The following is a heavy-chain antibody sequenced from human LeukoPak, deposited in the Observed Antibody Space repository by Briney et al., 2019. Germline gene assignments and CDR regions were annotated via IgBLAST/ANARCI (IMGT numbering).Heavy chain of an antibody. D-gene: IGHD5-12*01. CDR1: GFTFSSSS. Sequence: KSGGSLRLSCAASGFTFSSSSMNWVRQAPGKGLEWVSSISSGSSYKHYADSVKGRFTISRDNAKNSLYLQMNSLRAEDTALYYCARDPGDMWLRPYYFDYWGQGTLVTVSS. CDR3: ARDPGDMWLRPYYFDY. J-gene: IGHJ4*02. CDR2: ISSGSSYK. V-gene: IGHV3-21*04.